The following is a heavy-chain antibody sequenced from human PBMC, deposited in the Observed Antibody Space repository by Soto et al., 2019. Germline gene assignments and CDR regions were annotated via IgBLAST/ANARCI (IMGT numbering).Heavy chain of an antibody. CDR2: IYYSGST. D-gene: IGHD3-16*01. Sequence: SETLSLTCTVSGGSISSYYWSWIRQPPGKGLEWIWYIYYSGSTNYNPSLKSRVTISVDTSKNQFSLKLSSVTAADTAVYYCARRYGWAFDIWGQGTVVTVSS. CDR3: ARRYGWAFDI. CDR1: GGSISSYY. V-gene: IGHV4-59*08. J-gene: IGHJ3*02.